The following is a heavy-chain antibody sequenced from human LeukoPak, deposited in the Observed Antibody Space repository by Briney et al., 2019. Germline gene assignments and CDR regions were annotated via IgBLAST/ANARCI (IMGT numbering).Heavy chain of an antibody. D-gene: IGHD3-22*01. CDR1: GFTFRSCG. V-gene: IGHV3-33*08. CDR2: IWYDGSNK. CDR3: ARGVNTLDY. Sequence: GGSLRLSCAASGFTFRSCGMHWVRQAPGKGLEWVAVIWYDGSNKYYADSVKGRFTISRDNSKNTLYLQMNSLRAEDTAVYYCARGVNTLDYWGQGTLVTVSS. J-gene: IGHJ4*02.